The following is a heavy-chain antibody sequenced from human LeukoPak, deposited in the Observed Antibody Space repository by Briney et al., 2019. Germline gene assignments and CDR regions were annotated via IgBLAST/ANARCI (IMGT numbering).Heavy chain of an antibody. J-gene: IGHJ2*01. CDR1: GGSISSYY. Sequence: TSETLSLTCTVSGGSISSYYWSWIRQPPGKGLEWIGYIYYSGSTYYNPSLKSRVTISVDTSKNQFSLKLSPVTAADTAVYYCAGDRMDTAMVSWYFDLWGRGTLVTVSS. CDR2: IYYSGST. V-gene: IGHV4-59*12. D-gene: IGHD5-18*01. CDR3: AGDRMDTAMVSWYFDL.